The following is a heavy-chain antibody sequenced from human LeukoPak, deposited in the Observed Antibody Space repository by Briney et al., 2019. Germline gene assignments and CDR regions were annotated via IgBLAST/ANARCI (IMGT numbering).Heavy chain of an antibody. V-gene: IGHV4-4*07. D-gene: IGHD3-3*01. J-gene: IGHJ4*02. Sequence: SETLSLTCTVSGGSISTYSWCWIRQAAGKRLEWIGCFYTSGTTNYNPSLKSRVAMSVDTSKNQFSLRLSSVTAADTAAYYCARPGNYDFWSPYEDWGQGSLVTVSS. CDR1: GGSISTYS. CDR3: ARPGNYDFWSPYED. CDR2: FYTSGTT.